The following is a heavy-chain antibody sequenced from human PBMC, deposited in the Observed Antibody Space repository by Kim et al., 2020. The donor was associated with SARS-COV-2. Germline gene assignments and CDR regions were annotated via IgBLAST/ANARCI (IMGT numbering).Heavy chain of an antibody. Sequence: ADSGKGRFTISRDNSKNTLYLQMNSLRAEDTAVYYCARGSSTVATRYFDLWGRGTLVTVSP. CDR3: ARGSSTVATRYFDL. V-gene: IGHV3-53*01. D-gene: IGHD5-12*01. J-gene: IGHJ2*01.